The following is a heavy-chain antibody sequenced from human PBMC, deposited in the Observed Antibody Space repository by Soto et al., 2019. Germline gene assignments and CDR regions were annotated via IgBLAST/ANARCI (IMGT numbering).Heavy chain of an antibody. D-gene: IGHD3-9*01. J-gene: IGHJ4*02. CDR1: GFTFSSYA. V-gene: IGHV3-23*01. CDR3: AKIISYHILTGYYQDY. CDR2: ISGSGGST. Sequence: GGSLRLSWAASGFTFSSYAMSWVRQAPGKGLEWVSAISGSGGSTYYADSVKGRFTISRDNAKNTLYLQMNSLRAEDTAVYYCAKIISYHILTGYYQDYWGQQTLVTVSS.